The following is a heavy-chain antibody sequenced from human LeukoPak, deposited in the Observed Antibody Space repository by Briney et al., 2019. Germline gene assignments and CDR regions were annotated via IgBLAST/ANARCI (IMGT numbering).Heavy chain of an antibody. CDR3: ARVPGRLERQSGLDY. D-gene: IGHD1-1*01. Sequence: SGGSLRLSCAASGFTFASYSMNWVRQAPGKGLEWVSSISGDSTYIYNAGSVKGRFTISRDNAQASLYLQMISLRADDTAVYYCARVPGRLERQSGLDYWGQGTLVIVSS. CDR1: GFTFASYS. J-gene: IGHJ4*02. CDR2: ISGDSTYI. V-gene: IGHV3-21*01.